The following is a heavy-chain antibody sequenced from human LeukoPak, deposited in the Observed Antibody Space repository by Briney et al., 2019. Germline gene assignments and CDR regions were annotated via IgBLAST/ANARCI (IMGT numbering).Heavy chain of an antibody. D-gene: IGHD2-2*01. CDR3: ARDSMVVVTIHDAFEI. CDR2: VRGHNGKT. CDR1: GYTFTNYG. V-gene: IGHV1-18*01. J-gene: IGHJ3*02. Sequence: ASVKVSCKASGYTFTNYGISWVRQGPGQGPGLERLVRGHNGKTDYAPNFQGRVTMTTDTSTSTAHMELRGLTSDDTAVYFCARDSMVVVTIHDAFEIWGQGTKVIVSS.